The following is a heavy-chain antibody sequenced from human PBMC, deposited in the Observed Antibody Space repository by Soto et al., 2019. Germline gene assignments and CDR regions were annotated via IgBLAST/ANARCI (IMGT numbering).Heavy chain of an antibody. CDR2: IYYSGST. CDR1: GGSISSGGYY. J-gene: IGHJ4*02. V-gene: IGHV4-61*08. D-gene: IGHD5-18*01. CDR3: ARSAMAFKFDY. Sequence: SETLSLTCTVSGGSISSGGYYWSWIRQHPGKGLEWIGYIYYSGSTNYNPSLKSRVTISVDTSKNQFSLKLSSVTAADTAVYYCARSAMAFKFDYWGQGTLVTVSS.